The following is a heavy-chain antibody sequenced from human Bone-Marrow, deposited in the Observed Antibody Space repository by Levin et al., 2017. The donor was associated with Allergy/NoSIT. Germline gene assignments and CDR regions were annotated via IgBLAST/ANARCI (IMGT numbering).Heavy chain of an antibody. V-gene: IGHV3-9*01. J-gene: IGHJ6*02. Sequence: PGGSLRLSCAASGFIFDDYAMHWVRLRPGKGLEWVAGISWDGGARDYADSVRGRFSISRDNAKNSLYIEMNSLTTEDSALSYCAKDTGPGRILVAHAPRPNTHDVDVWGLGTPVTVSS. CDR2: ISWDGGAR. CDR3: AKDTGPGRILVAHAPRPNTHDVDV. CDR1: GFIFDDYA. D-gene: IGHD6-19*01.